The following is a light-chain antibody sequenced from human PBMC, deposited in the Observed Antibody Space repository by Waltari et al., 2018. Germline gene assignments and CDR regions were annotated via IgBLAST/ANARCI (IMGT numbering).Light chain of an antibody. CDR1: SSDVGGYNH. Sequence: QSALTQPPSASGSPGQSVTISCTGTSSDVGGYNHVSWYQQYPGKAPKLMIYEVNKRPSWGPDRFSGSKSGSTASLTVSGLQADDEADYYCSSNAGSVHWLFGGGTKLTVL. CDR3: SSNAGSVHWL. CDR2: EVN. J-gene: IGLJ3*02. V-gene: IGLV2-8*01.